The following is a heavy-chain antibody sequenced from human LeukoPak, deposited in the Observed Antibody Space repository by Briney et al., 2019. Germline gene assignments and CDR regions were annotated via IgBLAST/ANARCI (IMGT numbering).Heavy chain of an antibody. J-gene: IGHJ5*02. CDR1: GGSISSSNYF. D-gene: IGHD2-2*01. V-gene: IGHV4-39*01. CDR2: IHSSGST. Sequence: PSETLSLTCNVSGGSISSSNYFWGWLRQPPGKGLEWIGSIHSSGSTYYNPSLKSRVTISVDTSKNQFSLKLSSVTAADTAVYYCARPLPAAAYNWFDPWGQGTLVTVFS. CDR3: ARPLPAAAYNWFDP.